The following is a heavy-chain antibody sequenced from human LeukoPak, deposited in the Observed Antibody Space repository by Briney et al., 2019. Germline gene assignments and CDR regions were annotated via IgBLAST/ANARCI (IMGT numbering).Heavy chain of an antibody. CDR1: GFTFSSYG. CDR2: IYSGGST. CDR3: ARQGYSYGSFFSS. D-gene: IGHD5-18*01. Sequence: GGSLRLSCAASGFTFSSYGMSWVRQAPGKGPEWVSVIYSGGSTYYADSVKGRFTISRDNSKNTLYLQMNSLRAEDTAVYYCARQGYSYGSFFSSWGQGTLVTVSS. J-gene: IGHJ4*02. V-gene: IGHV3-66*04.